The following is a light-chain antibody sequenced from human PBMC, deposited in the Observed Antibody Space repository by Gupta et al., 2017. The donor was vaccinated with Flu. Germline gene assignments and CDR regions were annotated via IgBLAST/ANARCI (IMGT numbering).Light chain of an antibody. CDR3: AAWDDSLNGHYV. CDR2: GNN. J-gene: IGLJ1*01. Sequence: QSVLPQPPSASGTPGQRVTISCSGSSSNIGSNTVNWYQQVPGMAPKLLIYGNNQRPSGVPDRFSGSKSGSSASLAINGLQSEDEADYYCAAWDDSLNGHYVFGTGTKVTVL. CDR1: SSNIGSNT. V-gene: IGLV1-44*01.